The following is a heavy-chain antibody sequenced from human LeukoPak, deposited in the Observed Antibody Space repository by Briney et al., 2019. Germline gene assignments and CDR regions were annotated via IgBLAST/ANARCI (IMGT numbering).Heavy chain of an antibody. CDR2: IYYSGST. D-gene: IGHD3-10*01. J-gene: IGHJ4*02. CDR3: ARVSKGSGSYIDY. Sequence: SETLSLTCTVSGGSISSSSYYWGWIRQPPGKGLEWIGSIYYSGSTYYNPSLKSRVTISVDTSKNQFSLKLSSVTAADTAVYYCARVSKGSGSYIDYWGQGTLSPSPQ. CDR1: GGSISSSSYY. V-gene: IGHV4-39*07.